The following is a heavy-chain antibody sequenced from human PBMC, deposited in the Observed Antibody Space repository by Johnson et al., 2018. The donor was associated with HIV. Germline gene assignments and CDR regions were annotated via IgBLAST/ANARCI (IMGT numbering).Heavy chain of an antibody. D-gene: IGHD3-10*01. Sequence: VQLVESGGGLVQPGGSLELSCAASGFTFSGSAMHWVRQASGKGLEWVGRIRGRANTYATAYAASLKGSFTISRDNSKNTLYLQMNSLRQDDTAVYSCYCTDHFGAGSESKGTFDAWGQGTMVTVSS. V-gene: IGHV3-73*02. CDR1: GFTFSGSA. CDR2: IRGRANTYAT. CDR3: YCTDHFGAGSESKGTFDA. J-gene: IGHJ3*01.